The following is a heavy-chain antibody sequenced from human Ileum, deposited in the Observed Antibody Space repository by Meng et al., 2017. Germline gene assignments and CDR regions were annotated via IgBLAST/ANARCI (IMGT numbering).Heavy chain of an antibody. D-gene: IGHD3-10*01. J-gene: IGHJ2*01. Sequence: QVQLQQWGAGLLKPSETLSLTCAVYGGSFSGYSWTWIRQPPGKGLEWIGEIHHSGSTNYNPSLKSRVTMSIDTSKIQFSLELSSVTAADAAVYYCARYGGSGSYWHFDPWGRGTLVTVSS. V-gene: IGHV4-34*01. CDR1: GGSFSGYS. CDR2: IHHSGST. CDR3: ARYGGSGSYWHFDP.